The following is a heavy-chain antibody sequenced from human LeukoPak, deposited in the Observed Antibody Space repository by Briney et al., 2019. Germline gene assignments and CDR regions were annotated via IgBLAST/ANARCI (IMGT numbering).Heavy chain of an antibody. J-gene: IGHJ6*02. Sequence: ASVKVSCKASGYTFTGYYMHWVRRAPGQGLEWMGWINPNSGGTNYAQKFQGRVTMTRDTSISTAYMELSRLRSDDTAVYYCARGIGPYSSGWYRGIYYYYYYGMDVWGQGTTVTVSS. V-gene: IGHV1-2*02. CDR1: GYTFTGYY. CDR3: ARGIGPYSSGWYRGIYYYYYYGMDV. CDR2: INPNSGGT. D-gene: IGHD6-19*01.